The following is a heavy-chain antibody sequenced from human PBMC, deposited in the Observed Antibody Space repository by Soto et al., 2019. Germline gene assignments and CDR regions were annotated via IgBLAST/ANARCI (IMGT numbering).Heavy chain of an antibody. Sequence: GGSLRLSCGVSGFTFRNFPMHWVRRAPGKGLEWVAVITYDGMNKDYTESVKGRFTVSRDNSKNTVWLQMNSLRAADSSVYYCAKDSVHNLYRTSSLEDCFGPWGQGTLVTVSS. CDR3: AKDSVHNLYRTSSLEDCFGP. CDR2: ITYDGMNK. CDR1: GFTFRNFP. D-gene: IGHD6-6*01. V-gene: IGHV3-30*18. J-gene: IGHJ5*02.